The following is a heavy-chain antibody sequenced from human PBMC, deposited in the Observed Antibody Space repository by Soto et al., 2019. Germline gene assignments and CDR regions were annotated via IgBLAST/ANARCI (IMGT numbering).Heavy chain of an antibody. CDR3: ARGVSNSGAYYTGPSAYDL. J-gene: IGHJ3*01. CDR1: GGTFNGYG. CDR2: TVPVFDTS. V-gene: IGHV1-69*06. D-gene: IGHD3-10*01. Sequence: QVQLVQSGAVVKKPGFSVEVSCKASGGTFNGYGISWVRQAPGQGLEWMGGTVPVFDTSKYAPRFQGRVTITADKSTSTAYMELSSVRSEDTALYFCARGVSNSGAYYTGPSAYDLWGQGTLVIVSS.